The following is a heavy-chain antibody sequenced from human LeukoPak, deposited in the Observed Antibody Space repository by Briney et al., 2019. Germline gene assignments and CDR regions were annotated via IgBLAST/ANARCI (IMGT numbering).Heavy chain of an antibody. V-gene: IGHV1-8*01. D-gene: IGHD5-18*01. CDR3: ARDWGYSYGYGGGY. CDR1: GYTFTSYD. Sequence: ASVKVSCKASGYTFTSYDINWVRQATGQGLEWMGWMNPNSGNTGYAQKFQGRVTMTRNTSISTAYMELSSLRSEDTAVYYCARDWGYSYGYGGGYWGRGTLVTVSS. CDR2: MNPNSGNT. J-gene: IGHJ4*02.